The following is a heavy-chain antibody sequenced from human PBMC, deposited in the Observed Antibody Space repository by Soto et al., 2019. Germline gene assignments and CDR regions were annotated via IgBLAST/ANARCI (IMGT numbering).Heavy chain of an antibody. CDR2: INPNSGGT. Sequence: GASVKVSCKASGYTFTGYYMHWVRQAPGQGLEWMGWINPNSGGTNYAQKFQGWVTMTRDTSISTAYMELSRLRSDDTAVYYCARDLYCSGGSCYSNWFDPWSQGTLVTVSS. J-gene: IGHJ5*02. CDR1: GYTFTGYY. V-gene: IGHV1-2*04. CDR3: ARDLYCSGGSCYSNWFDP. D-gene: IGHD2-15*01.